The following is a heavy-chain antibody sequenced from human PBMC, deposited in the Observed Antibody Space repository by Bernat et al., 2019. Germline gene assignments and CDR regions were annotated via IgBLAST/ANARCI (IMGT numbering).Heavy chain of an antibody. CDR1: GFTFSSYA. D-gene: IGHD3-16*01. CDR3: AGYIWGSDGGVGAFDI. CDR2: ISGSGGST. J-gene: IGHJ3*02. V-gene: IGHV3-23*01. Sequence: EVQLLESGGGLVQPGGSLRLSCAASGFTFSSYAMSWVRQAPGKGLEWVSAISGSGGSTYYADSVKGRFTISRDNSKNTLYLQMNSLIAEDTAVYYCAGYIWGSDGGVGAFDIWGQGTMVTVSS.